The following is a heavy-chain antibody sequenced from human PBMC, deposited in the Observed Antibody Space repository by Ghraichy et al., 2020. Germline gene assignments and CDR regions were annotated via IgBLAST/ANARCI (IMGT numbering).Heavy chain of an antibody. D-gene: IGHD3-9*01. Sequence: SVKVSCKASGGTFSSYSISWVRQAPGQGLEGMGGIIPIFGTANYAQKFQGRVTITADESTSTAYMELSSLRSEDTAVYYCASYYDILTGYYNEGWFDPWGQGTLVTVSS. CDR3: ASYYDILTGYYNEGWFDP. CDR1: GGTFSSYS. J-gene: IGHJ5*02. V-gene: IGHV1-69*13. CDR2: IIPIFGTA.